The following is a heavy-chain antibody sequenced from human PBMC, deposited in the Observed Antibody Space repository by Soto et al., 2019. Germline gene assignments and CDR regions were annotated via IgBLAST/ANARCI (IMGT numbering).Heavy chain of an antibody. CDR3: ANWNYPQSD. D-gene: IGHD1-7*01. CDR2: ISNDGSNK. CDR1: GSTSNTYG. Sequence: QVQLVESGGGVVQPGKSLRLSCAASGSTSNTYGMNWVRQAPGKGPEWVAVISNDGSNKYYADSVKGRFTISRDNSKNTLYLQMNSLRAEDTAVYYCANWNYPQSDWGQGTLVTVSS. J-gene: IGHJ4*02. V-gene: IGHV3-30*18.